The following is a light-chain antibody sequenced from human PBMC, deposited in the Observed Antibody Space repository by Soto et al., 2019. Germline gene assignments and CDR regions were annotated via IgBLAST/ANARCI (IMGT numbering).Light chain of an antibody. V-gene: IGKV1-9*01. J-gene: IGKJ4*01. CDR2: ASS. CDR3: QQSYSNILS. CDR1: QGISSY. Sequence: DIQLTQSPSFLSASVGDRVTITCRASQGISSYLAWYQQKPGKAPKLLIFASSTLQSGVPSRFSGSGSGADFSLTISSLQPEDFATYYCQQSYSNILSFGGGTRVEL.